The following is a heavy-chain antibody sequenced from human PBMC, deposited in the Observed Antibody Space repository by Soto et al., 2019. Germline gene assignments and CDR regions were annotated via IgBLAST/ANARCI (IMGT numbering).Heavy chain of an antibody. CDR1: GFTFSSYA. CDR3: ARGEMAQTGYYYYYGMDV. D-gene: IGHD1-26*01. CDR2: ISYDGSNK. Sequence: QVQLVESGGGVVQPGRSLRLSCAASGFTFSSYAMHWVRQAPGKGLEWVAVISYDGSNKYYADSVKGRFTISRDNSKNTLYLQMNSLRAEDTAVYYCARGEMAQTGYYYYYGMDVWGQGTTVTVSS. V-gene: IGHV3-30-3*01. J-gene: IGHJ6*02.